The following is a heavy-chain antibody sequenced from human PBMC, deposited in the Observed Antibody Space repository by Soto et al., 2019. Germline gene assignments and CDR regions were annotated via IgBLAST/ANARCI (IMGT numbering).Heavy chain of an antibody. D-gene: IGHD1-26*01. J-gene: IGHJ5*02. CDR1: GFTFDDYA. CDR3: AKGRELPGWFDP. V-gene: IGHV3-9*01. Sequence: GGSLRLSFAASGFTFDDYAMHWVRQAPGKGLEWVSGISWNSGSIGYADSVKGRFTISRDNAKNSLYLQMNSLRAEDTALYYCAKGRELPGWFDPWGQGTLVTVSS. CDR2: ISWNSGSI.